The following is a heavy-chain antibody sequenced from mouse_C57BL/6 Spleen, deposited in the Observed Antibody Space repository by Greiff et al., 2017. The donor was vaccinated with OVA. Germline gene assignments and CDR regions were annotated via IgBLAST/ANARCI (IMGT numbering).Heavy chain of an antibody. CDR1: GYTFTDYY. J-gene: IGHJ1*03. V-gene: IGHV1-26*01. CDR3: ASNYGSYWYCDV. Sequence: EVQLQQSGPELVKPGASVKISCKASGYTFTDYYMNWVKQSHGTSLEWIGAINPNNGGTSYNQKFKGTATLTVDKASSTAYMERRSLTSEDSAVYYCASNYGSYWYCDVWGTGTTVTVSS. CDR2: INPNNGGT. D-gene: IGHD1-1*01.